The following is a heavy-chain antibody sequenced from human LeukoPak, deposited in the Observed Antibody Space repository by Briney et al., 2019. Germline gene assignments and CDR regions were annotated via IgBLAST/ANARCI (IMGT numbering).Heavy chain of an antibody. CDR3: TSGSPTVWSVPGNYYYYMDV. J-gene: IGHJ6*03. Sequence: GGSLRLSCAASGFTFSGSAMHWVRQASGKGLEWVGRIRSKANSYATAYAASVKGRFTISRDDSKNTAYLQMNSLKTEDTAVYYCTSGSPTVWSVPGNYYYYMDVWGKGTTVTVSS. CDR2: IRSKANSYAT. D-gene: IGHD4-17*01. CDR1: GFTFSGSA. V-gene: IGHV3-73*01.